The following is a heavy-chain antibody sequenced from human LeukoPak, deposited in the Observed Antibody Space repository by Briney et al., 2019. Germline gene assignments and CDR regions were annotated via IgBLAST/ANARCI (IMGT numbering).Heavy chain of an antibody. CDR1: GDSIRSFF. J-gene: IGHJ6*02. CDR2: IYYTGST. D-gene: IGHD2-2*01. V-gene: IGHV4-59*01. Sequence: SETLSLTCSVSGDSIRSFFWSWIRQPPGKGLEWIGYIYYTGSTNYNPSLKSRVAISVDTSKNQFSLNLTSVTAADTAVYYCARVPAPKDYGMDVWGQGTTVTVSS. CDR3: ARVPAPKDYGMDV.